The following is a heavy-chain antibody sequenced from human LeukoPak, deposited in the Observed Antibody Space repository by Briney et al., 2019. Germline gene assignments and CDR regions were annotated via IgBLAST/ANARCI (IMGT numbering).Heavy chain of an antibody. CDR1: GYSFTSYW. CDR3: ARPGQLGEYTPYYFDY. J-gene: IGHJ4*02. Sequence: GESLKISCKGSGYSFTSYWIGWVRQMPGKGLEWMGIIYPGDSDTRYSPSFQGQVTISADKSISTAYLQWSSLKASDTAMYYCARPGQLGEYTPYYFDYWGQGTLVTVSS. V-gene: IGHV5-51*01. CDR2: IYPGDSDT. D-gene: IGHD3-16*01.